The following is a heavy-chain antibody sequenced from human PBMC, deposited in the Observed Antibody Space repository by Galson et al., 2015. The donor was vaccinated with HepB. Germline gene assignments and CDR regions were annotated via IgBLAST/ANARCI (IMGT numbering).Heavy chain of an antibody. CDR2: INSDGTST. Sequence: SLRLSCAASGFTFSSYWMHGVRQAPGKGPVWVSRINSDGTSTSYADSVKGRFTISRDNAKNTLYLQMNSLRAEDTAVYYCARAGGPYWYFDLWGRGTLVTVSS. CDR3: ARAGGPYWYFDL. D-gene: IGHD2-15*01. V-gene: IGHV3-74*01. CDR1: GFTFSSYW. J-gene: IGHJ2*01.